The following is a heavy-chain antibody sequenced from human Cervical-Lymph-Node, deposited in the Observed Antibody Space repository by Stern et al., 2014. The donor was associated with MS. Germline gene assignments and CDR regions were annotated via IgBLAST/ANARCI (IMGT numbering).Heavy chain of an antibody. D-gene: IGHD3-3*02. Sequence: QVQLVESGPGLVKPLQTLSLTCTVSGGSVSSGGYFWNWIRQHPGKGLEWIGHVHYSGRIAYTPSLKSRVTISVDTSKNQFSLRLRSVTAADTAVYYCARNPALWYFDLWGRGTLAAVSS. CDR1: GGSVSSGGYF. CDR2: VHYSGRI. J-gene: IGHJ2*01. CDR3: ARNPALWYFDL. V-gene: IGHV4-31*03.